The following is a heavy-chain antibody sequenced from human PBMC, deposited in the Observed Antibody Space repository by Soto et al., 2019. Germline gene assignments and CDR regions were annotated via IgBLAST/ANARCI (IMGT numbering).Heavy chain of an antibody. J-gene: IGHJ5*02. D-gene: IGHD3-3*01. CDR3: AVHRATPGVPLSNWFGP. CDR1: GGSISSGDYY. V-gene: IGHV4-30-4*01. CDR2: IYYSGTT. Sequence: PSETLSLTCTVSGGSISSGDYYWSWIRQPPGKGLEWIGYIYYSGTTHYNPSLQSRASMSLDTSRNQFSLKLTSMTVADTAVYYYAVHRATPGVPLSNWFGPWGPVSPDTVS.